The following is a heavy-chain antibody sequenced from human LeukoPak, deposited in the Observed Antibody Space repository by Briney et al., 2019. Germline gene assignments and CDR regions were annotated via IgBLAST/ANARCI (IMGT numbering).Heavy chain of an antibody. D-gene: IGHD3-9*01. CDR3: ARDYYDSLTGYYSSFDY. Sequence: PGGSLRFSCAASGFTFSSYGMHWVRQAPGKGLEWVAVISYDGSNKYYADSVKGRFTISRDNSKNTLYLQMNSLRAEDTAVYYCARDYYDSLTGYYSSFDYWGQGTLVTVSS. V-gene: IGHV3-30*03. CDR1: GFTFSSYG. CDR2: ISYDGSNK. J-gene: IGHJ4*02.